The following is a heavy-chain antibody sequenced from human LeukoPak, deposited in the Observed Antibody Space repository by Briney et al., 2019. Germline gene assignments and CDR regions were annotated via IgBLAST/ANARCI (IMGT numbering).Heavy chain of an antibody. CDR3: ARDSRYCSGGSCYGMDV. J-gene: IGHJ6*04. V-gene: IGHV3-21*01. CDR2: INISSSYI. CDR1: GFTFSSYS. Sequence: GGSLRLSCAASGFTFSSYSMNWVRQAPGKGLEWVSSINISSSYIYYADSVKGRFTISRDNAKNSLYLQMNSLRAEDTAVYYCARDSRYCSGGSCYGMDVWGKGTTVTVSS. D-gene: IGHD2-15*01.